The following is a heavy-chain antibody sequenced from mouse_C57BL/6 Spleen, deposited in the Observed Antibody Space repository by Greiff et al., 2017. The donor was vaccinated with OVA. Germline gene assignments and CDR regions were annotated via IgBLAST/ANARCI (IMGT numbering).Heavy chain of an antibody. V-gene: IGHV5-17*01. CDR3: ARGWVTTVVAPYAMDY. Sequence: EVKLVESGGGLVKPGGSLKLSCAASGFTFSDYGMHWVRQAPEKGLEWVAYISSGSSTIYYADTVKGRFTISRDNAKNTLFLQMTSLRSEDTAMYYCARGWVTTVVAPYAMDYWGQGTSVTVSS. J-gene: IGHJ4*01. CDR1: GFTFSDYG. CDR2: ISSGSSTI. D-gene: IGHD1-1*01.